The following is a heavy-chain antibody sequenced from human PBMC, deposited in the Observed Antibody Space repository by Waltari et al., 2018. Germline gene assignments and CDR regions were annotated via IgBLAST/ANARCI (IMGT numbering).Heavy chain of an antibody. J-gene: IGHJ4*02. Sequence: QVQLVQSGAEVKKPGASVKVSCKASGYTFTRYDINWVRQATGQGLEWMGWMNPNSGNTGYAQKFQGRVTITRNTSISTAYMELSSLRSEDTAVYYCARGRYSRRGGSQGFDYWGQGTLVTVSS. V-gene: IGHV1-8*03. CDR2: MNPNSGNT. D-gene: IGHD1-26*01. CDR3: ARGRYSRRGGSQGFDY. CDR1: GYTFTRYD.